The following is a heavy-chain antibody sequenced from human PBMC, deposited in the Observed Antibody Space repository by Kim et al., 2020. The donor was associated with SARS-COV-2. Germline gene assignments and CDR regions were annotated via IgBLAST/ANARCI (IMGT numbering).Heavy chain of an antibody. CDR3: ARVSSYYYDSSGYYQGPPAVDY. J-gene: IGHJ4*02. Sequence: SETLSLTCAVSGGSISSSNWWSWVRQPPGKGLEWIGEIYHSGSTNYNPSLKSRVTISVDKSKNQFSLKLSSVTAADTAVYYCARVSSYYYDSSGYYQGPPAVDYWGQGTLVTVSS. D-gene: IGHD3-22*01. CDR1: GGSISSSNW. V-gene: IGHV4-4*02. CDR2: IYHSGST.